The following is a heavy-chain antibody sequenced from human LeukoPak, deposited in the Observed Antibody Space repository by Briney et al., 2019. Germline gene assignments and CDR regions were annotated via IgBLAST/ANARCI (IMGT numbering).Heavy chain of an antibody. CDR3: GWDGSGSYTVDY. D-gene: IGHD3-10*01. V-gene: IGHV3-30*02. Sequence: GGSLRLSCAVSGFTFSSAWMSWVRQAPGKELEWVAFIRYDGSNKYYADSVKGRFTISRDNSKNTLYLQMNSLRAEDTAVYYCGWDGSGSYTVDYWGQGTLVTVSS. CDR2: IRYDGSNK. J-gene: IGHJ4*02. CDR1: GFTFSSAW.